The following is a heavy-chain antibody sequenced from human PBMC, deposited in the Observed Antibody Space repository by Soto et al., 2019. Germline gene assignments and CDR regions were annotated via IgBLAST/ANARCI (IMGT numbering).Heavy chain of an antibody. D-gene: IGHD2-15*01. CDR3: ARSEYSVFDF. CDR2: IYWDDDK. CDR1: GFSLSTRKLG. V-gene: IGHV2-5*02. Sequence: SGPTLVNPTPPLTLTCTFSGFSLSTRKLGVGWIRQPPGKALEWLALIYWDDDKRYSPFLKSRLTITKDTSKNQVVLRMTNMDPVDTATYYCARSEYSVFDFWGQGTLVTVSS. J-gene: IGHJ4*01.